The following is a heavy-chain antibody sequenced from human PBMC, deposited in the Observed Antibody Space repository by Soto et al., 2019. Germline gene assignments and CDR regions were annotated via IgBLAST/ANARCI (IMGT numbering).Heavy chain of an antibody. CDR3: AREDYYDSSPHAFAI. CDR2: INPNSGGT. D-gene: IGHD3-22*01. Sequence: GASVKVSCKASGYTFTGHYMHWVRQAPGQGLEWMGWINPNSGGTNYAQKFQGWVTMTRDTSISTAYMELSRLRSDDTAVYYCAREDYYDSSPHAFAIWGQGTMVTVSS. V-gene: IGHV1-2*04. CDR1: GYTFTGHY. J-gene: IGHJ3*02.